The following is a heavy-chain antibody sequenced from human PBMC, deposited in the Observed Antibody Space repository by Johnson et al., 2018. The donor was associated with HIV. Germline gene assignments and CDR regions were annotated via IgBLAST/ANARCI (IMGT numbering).Heavy chain of an antibody. Sequence: VHLVESGGGLAQPGGSLRLSCAASGFTSSSYWMAWVRQAPGKGLEWVANVKQDGSEKNYVDSVKGRFTISRDNAKNSLYLQMNSLRAEDTAVYYCARVGATAAFDIWGQGTMVTVSS. CDR1: GFTSSSYW. J-gene: IGHJ3*02. D-gene: IGHD1-26*01. CDR2: VKQDGSEK. CDR3: ARVGATAAFDI. V-gene: IGHV3-7*03.